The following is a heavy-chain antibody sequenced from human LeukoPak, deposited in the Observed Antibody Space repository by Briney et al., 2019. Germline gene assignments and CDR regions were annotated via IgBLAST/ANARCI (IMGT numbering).Heavy chain of an antibody. CDR1: GGSFSGYY. Sequence: SETLSLTCAAYGGSFSGYYWSWIRQPPGKGLEWIGEINHSGSTNYNPSLESRVTISVDTSKNQFSLKLSSVTAAETAVYYCARLTAYYFGMDVWGQGTTVTVSS. J-gene: IGHJ6*02. CDR2: INHSGST. CDR3: ARLTAYYFGMDV. V-gene: IGHV4-34*01. D-gene: IGHD4/OR15-4a*01.